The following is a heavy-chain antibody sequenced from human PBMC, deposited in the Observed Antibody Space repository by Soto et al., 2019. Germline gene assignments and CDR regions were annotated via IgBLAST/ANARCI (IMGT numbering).Heavy chain of an antibody. CDR1: GFTFSSYG. D-gene: IGHD3-3*01. V-gene: IGHV3-33*01. CDR3: ARDISIFGVVMDYYYYGMDV. Sequence: GGSLRLSCAASGFTFSSYGMHWVRQAPGKGLEWVAVIGYDGSNKYYADSVKGRFTISRYNSKNTLYLQMNSLRAEDTAVYYCARDISIFGVVMDYYYYGMDVWGQGTTVTVSS. CDR2: IGYDGSNK. J-gene: IGHJ6*02.